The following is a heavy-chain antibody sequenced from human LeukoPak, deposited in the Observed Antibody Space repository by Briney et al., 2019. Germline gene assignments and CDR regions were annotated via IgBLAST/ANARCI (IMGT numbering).Heavy chain of an antibody. J-gene: IGHJ4*02. CDR1: GGSFSGYY. CDR3: ARFYDILTGYHSDY. CDR2: INHSGST. V-gene: IGHV4-34*01. D-gene: IGHD3-9*01. Sequence: SETLSLTCAVYGGSFSGYYWSWIRQPPGKGLEWIGEINHSGSTNYNPSLKSRVTISVNTSKNQFSLKLSSVTAADTAVYYCARFYDILTGYHSDYWGQGTLVTVSS.